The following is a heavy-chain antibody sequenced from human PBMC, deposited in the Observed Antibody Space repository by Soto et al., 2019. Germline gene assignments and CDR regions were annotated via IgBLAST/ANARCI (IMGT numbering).Heavy chain of an antibody. CDR3: ARWSLGDYNWNYGRLDY. V-gene: IGHV5-51*01. Sequence: GESLKISCKGSGYSFTSYWIGWVRQMPGKGLGWMGIIYPGDSDTRYSPSFQGQVTISADKSISTAYLQWSSLKASDTAMYYCARWSLGDYNWNYGRLDYWGQGTLVTVSS. D-gene: IGHD1-7*01. CDR1: GYSFTSYW. CDR2: IYPGDSDT. J-gene: IGHJ4*02.